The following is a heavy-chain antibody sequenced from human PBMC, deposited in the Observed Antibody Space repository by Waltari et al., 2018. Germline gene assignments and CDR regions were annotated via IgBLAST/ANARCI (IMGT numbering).Heavy chain of an antibody. J-gene: IGHJ4*02. CDR1: GFTFSSYA. D-gene: IGHD4-17*01. CDR2: ISYDGRKK. V-gene: IGHV3-30-3*01. Sequence: QVQLVESGGGVVQPGRSLRLSCAAYGFTFSSYAMPWVRQAPGKGLEWVAVISYDGRKKYYVDTVKVRFIISRDNSKNTLYLQMNSLRAEDTAVYYCARDRGDYGDSTYYFDYWGQGTLVTVSS. CDR3: ARDRGDYGDSTYYFDY.